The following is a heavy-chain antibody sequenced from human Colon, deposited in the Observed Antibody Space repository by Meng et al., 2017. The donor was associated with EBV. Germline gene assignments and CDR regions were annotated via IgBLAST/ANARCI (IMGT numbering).Heavy chain of an antibody. D-gene: IGHD6-13*01. Sequence: GLLVQSGADAQKPGASMKVSCKASGYIFTNYDINWVRQAPGQGLEWMGWISVKNGEAKYPQNFQGRVTMTTDTTTSTAYMELRSLTSDDTAVYYCARYVPNGSFWYFDFWGRGTLVTVSS. CDR3: ARYVPNGSFWYFDF. CDR2: ISVKNGEA. CDR1: GYIFTNYD. J-gene: IGHJ2*01. V-gene: IGHV1-18*01.